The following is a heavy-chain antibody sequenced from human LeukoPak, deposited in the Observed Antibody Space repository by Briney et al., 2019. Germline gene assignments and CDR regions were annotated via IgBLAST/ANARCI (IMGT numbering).Heavy chain of an antibody. CDR2: ISAYNGNT. J-gene: IGHJ6*03. V-gene: IGHV1-18*01. CDR1: GYTFTSYG. CDR3: ARDLGWVVVVAATYCYYYMDV. Sequence: ASVKVSCKASGYTFTSYGISWVRQAPGQGLEWMGWISAYNGNTNHAQKLQGRVTMTTDTSTSTAYMGLRSLRSDDTAVYYCARDLGWVVVVAATYCYYYMDVWGKGTTVTVSS. D-gene: IGHD2-15*01.